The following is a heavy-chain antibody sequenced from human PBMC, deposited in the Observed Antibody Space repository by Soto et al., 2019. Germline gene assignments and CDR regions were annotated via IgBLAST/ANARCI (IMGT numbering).Heavy chain of an antibody. J-gene: IGHJ6*02. Sequence: QVQLVQSGAEVKKPGSSVKVSCKASGGTFSSYAISWVRQAPGQGLERMGGIIPIFGTANYAQKFQGSVTITADESTSTADMELSSLGSEDTAVYYCARVGDSSSWYDYYGMGVWGQGTTVAVAS. CDR3: ARVGDSSSWYDYYGMGV. V-gene: IGHV1-69*01. CDR2: IIPIFGTA. CDR1: GGTFSSYA. D-gene: IGHD6-13*01.